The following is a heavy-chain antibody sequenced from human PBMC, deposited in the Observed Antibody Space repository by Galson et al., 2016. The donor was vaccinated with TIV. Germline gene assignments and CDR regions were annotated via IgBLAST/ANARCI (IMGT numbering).Heavy chain of an antibody. CDR1: GGTFSSYT. CDR2: IIPLIGMI. V-gene: IGHV1-69*02. CDR3: AGAVPVGGTFAADI. D-gene: IGHD1-26*01. J-gene: IGHJ3*02. Sequence: SVKVSCKASGGTFSSYTFNWVRQAPGQGLEWMGRIIPLIGMINYAQKFQGRVTITADKSTTTAYMELSSLRSEDTAVYYCAGAVPVGGTFAADIWGQGTMVTVSS.